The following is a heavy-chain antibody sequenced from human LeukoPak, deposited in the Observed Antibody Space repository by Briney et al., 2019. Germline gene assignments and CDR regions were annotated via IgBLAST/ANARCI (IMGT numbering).Heavy chain of an antibody. CDR2: IHYTGST. J-gene: IGHJ4*02. Sequence: PSETLSDTCTVSSGSISTDLGSWIGQPPGKGLEWIGYIHYTGSTNYNPSLKSRVTISVDTSKTQFSLKLSSVTAADTAVYYYARSSGSVYSMDDWGQGTLVTVSS. V-gene: IGHV4-59*12. CDR3: ARSSGSVYSMDD. CDR1: SGSISTDL. D-gene: IGHD1-26*01.